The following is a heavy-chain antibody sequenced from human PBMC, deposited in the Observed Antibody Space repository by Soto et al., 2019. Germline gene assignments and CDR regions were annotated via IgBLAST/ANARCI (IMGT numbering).Heavy chain of an antibody. CDR1: GGSFSGYY. CDR2: INHSGST. V-gene: IGHV4-34*01. J-gene: IGHJ5*02. D-gene: IGHD2-15*01. CDR3: ARGPTIRDCSGGSCSGVGWFDP. Sequence: SETLSLTCAVYGGSFSGYYWSWIRQPPGKGLEWIGEINHSGSTNYNPSLKSRVTISVDTSKNQFSLKLSSVTAADTAVYYCARGPTIRDCSGGSCSGVGWFDPWGQGTLVTVSS.